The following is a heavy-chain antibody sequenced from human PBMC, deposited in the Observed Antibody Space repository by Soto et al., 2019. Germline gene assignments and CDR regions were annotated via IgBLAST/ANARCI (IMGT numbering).Heavy chain of an antibody. CDR1: GFTFSSYG. D-gene: IGHD6-6*01. J-gene: IGHJ6*03. CDR3: ARGRIAARPMYYYYMDV. Sequence: GGSLRLSCAASGFTFSSYGMHWVRQAPGKGLEWVAVIWYDGSNKYYADSVKGRFTISRDNSKNTLYLQMNSLRAEDTAVYYCARGRIAARPMYYYYMDVWGKGTTVTVSS. CDR2: IWYDGSNK. V-gene: IGHV3-33*01.